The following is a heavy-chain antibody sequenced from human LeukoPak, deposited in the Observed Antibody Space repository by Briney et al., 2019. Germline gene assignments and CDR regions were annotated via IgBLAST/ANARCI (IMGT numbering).Heavy chain of an antibody. CDR2: IRYDGSNK. D-gene: IGHD2-21*01. Sequence: PGGSLRLSCAASGFTFSSYGMHWVRQAPGKGLEWVAFIRYDGSNKYYADSVRGRFTISRDNSKNTLYLQMNSLRVEDAAVYYCARAPVTSCRGAYCYPFDYWGQGTLVTVSS. CDR1: GFTFSSYG. CDR3: ARAPVTSCRGAYCYPFDY. V-gene: IGHV3-30*02. J-gene: IGHJ4*02.